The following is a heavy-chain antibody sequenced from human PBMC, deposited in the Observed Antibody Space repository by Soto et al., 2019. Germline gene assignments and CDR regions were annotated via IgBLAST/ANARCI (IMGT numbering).Heavy chain of an antibody. V-gene: IGHV3-33*01. CDR3: ARAPDSSSYWYFDL. Sequence: QVQLVESGGGVVQPGRSLRLSCAASGFTFSSYGMHWVRQAPGKGLEWVAVIWYDGSNKYYADSVKGRFTISRDNSKNTLYLQMNSRRAEDTAVYYCARAPDSSSYWYFDLWGRGTLVTVSS. CDR1: GFTFSSYG. J-gene: IGHJ2*01. CDR2: IWYDGSNK. D-gene: IGHD6-13*01.